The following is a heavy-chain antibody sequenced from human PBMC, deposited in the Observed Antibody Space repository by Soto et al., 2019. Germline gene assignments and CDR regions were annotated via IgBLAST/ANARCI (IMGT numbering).Heavy chain of an antibody. Sequence: PGGSLRLSCAASGFTFSSYGMHWVRQAPGKGLEWVAVISYDGSNKYYADSVKGRFTISRDNSKNTLYLQMNSLRAEDTAVYYCARAGMRQQLVNWFDPWGQGTLVTVSS. CDR3: ARAGMRQQLVNWFDP. CDR1: GFTFSSYG. V-gene: IGHV3-30*03. CDR2: ISYDGSNK. D-gene: IGHD6-13*01. J-gene: IGHJ5*02.